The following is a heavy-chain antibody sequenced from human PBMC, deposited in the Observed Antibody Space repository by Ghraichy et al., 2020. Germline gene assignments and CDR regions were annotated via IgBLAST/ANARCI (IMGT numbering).Heavy chain of an antibody. J-gene: IGHJ4*02. V-gene: IGHV4-61*02. CDR3: ARTGSGSLFDY. CDR1: GGSISSGSYF. CDR2: IYPSGSS. D-gene: IGHD1-26*01. Sequence: SETLSLTCTVSGGSISSGSYFWSWIRQPAGKGLQWIGRIYPSGSSNYNPSLTSRVTMSVDTSKNQFSLKLNSVTAADTAVYYCARTGSGSLFDYWGQGTLVTVSS.